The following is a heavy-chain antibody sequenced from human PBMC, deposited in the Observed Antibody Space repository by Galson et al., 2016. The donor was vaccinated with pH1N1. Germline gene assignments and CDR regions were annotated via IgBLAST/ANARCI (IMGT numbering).Heavy chain of an antibody. Sequence: SLRLSCAVSGFTFSIFGMSWLRQAPGKGLEWTSAISGVGDSTYHADSVKGRFTISRDNSKNTLNLQMSSLRAEDTAVYYCAKHDGSGYYYSRRLHWGQGTLVTVSS. CDR1: GFTFSIFG. CDR3: AKHDGSGYYYSRRLH. J-gene: IGHJ4*02. D-gene: IGHD3-3*01. CDR2: ISGVGDST. V-gene: IGHV3-23*01.